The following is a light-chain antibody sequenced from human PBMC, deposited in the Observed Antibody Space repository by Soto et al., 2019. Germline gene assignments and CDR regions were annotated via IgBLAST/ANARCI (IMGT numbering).Light chain of an antibody. CDR2: DNN. J-gene: IGLJ3*02. Sequence: QSVLTQPPSVSAAPGQKVTISCSGSSSNIGNNYVSWYQQLPGTAPQLLIYDNNQRPSGIPDRFSGSKSGSSATLGITGLRTGDEADYYCGTWDSSLSVWVFGGGTQLTVL. V-gene: IGLV1-51*01. CDR1: SSNIGNNY. CDR3: GTWDSSLSVWV.